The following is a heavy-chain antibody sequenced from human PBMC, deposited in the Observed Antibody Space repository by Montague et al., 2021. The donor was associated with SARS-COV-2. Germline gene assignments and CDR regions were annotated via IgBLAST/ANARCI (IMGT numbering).Heavy chain of an antibody. CDR3: AKVRVAVIDKAEEGFDS. V-gene: IGHV3-23*01. D-gene: IGHD3-10*01. CDR2: STNSGRTT. Sequence: SLRLSCAASGFIFNNYAMSWVRQAPGKGLEWVATSTNSGRTTYYXXSLRGRFTVSRDNSKTTVFLQMNGLRGEDTAVYYCAKVRVAVIDKAEEGFDSWGQGALVTVSS. CDR1: GFIFNNYA. J-gene: IGHJ4*02.